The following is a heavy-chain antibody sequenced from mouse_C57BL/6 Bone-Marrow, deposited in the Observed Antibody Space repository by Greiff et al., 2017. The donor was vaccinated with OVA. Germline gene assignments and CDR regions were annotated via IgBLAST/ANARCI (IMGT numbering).Heavy chain of an antibody. D-gene: IGHD2-14*01. V-gene: IGHV5-9-1*02. Sequence: EVHLVESGEGLVKPGGSLKLSCAASGFTFSSYAMPWVRQTPEKRLEWVAYISSGGDYIYYADTVKGRFTISRDNARNTLYLQMSSLKSEDTAMYYCTRVRRGFAYWGRGTLVTVSA. J-gene: IGHJ3*01. CDR3: TRVRRGFAY. CDR1: GFTFSSYA. CDR2: ISSGGDYI.